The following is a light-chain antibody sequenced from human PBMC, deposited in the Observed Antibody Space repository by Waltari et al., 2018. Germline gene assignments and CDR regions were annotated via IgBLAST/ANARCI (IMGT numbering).Light chain of an antibody. CDR1: QSVLYIYDNKNY. CDR3: QQYGSSPEA. Sequence: DIVMTQSPDSLAVSLGERATINCKSSQSVLYIYDNKNYLAWYQQKPGQAPRLLIYGASSRATGIPDRFSGSGSGTDFTLTISRLEPEDFAVYYCQQYGSSPEAFGQGTKVEIK. J-gene: IGKJ1*01. CDR2: GAS. V-gene: IGKV4-1*01.